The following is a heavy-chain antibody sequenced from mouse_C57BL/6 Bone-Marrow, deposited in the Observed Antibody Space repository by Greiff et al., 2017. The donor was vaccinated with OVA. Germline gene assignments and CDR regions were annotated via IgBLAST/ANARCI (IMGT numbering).Heavy chain of an antibody. V-gene: IGHV14-4*01. D-gene: IGHD1-1*01. CDR2: IDPENGDT. CDR1: GFNITDDY. Sequence: EVQLQQSGAELVRPGASVKLSCTASGFNITDDYMHWVKQRPEQGLEWIGWIDPENGDTEYASKFQGKATITADTSSNTAYMQLTRLTAQDTAVYYCTTFGYYGDYYAMDYWGQGTSVTVSS. CDR3: TTFGYYGDYYAMDY. J-gene: IGHJ4*01.